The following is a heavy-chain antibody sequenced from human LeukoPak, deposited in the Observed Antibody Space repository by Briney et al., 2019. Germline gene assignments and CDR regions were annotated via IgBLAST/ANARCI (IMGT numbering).Heavy chain of an antibody. D-gene: IGHD1-26*01. CDR1: GYTFTSYD. CDR3: ARGFGSGSHYFYYYYGMDV. CDR2: MNPNSGNT. V-gene: IGHV1-8*01. Sequence: ASVKVSCKASGYTFTSYDINWVRQATGQGLEWMGWMNPNSGNTGYAQKFQGRVTMTRNTSISTAYMELSSLRSEDTAVYYCARGFGSGSHYFYYYYGMDVWGQGTTVTVSS. J-gene: IGHJ6*02.